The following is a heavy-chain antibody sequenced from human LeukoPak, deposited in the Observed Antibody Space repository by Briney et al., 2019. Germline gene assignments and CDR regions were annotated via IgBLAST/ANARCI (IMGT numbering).Heavy chain of an antibody. Sequence: GASVKVSCKASGYTFTSYGISWVRQAPGQGLVWMGWISAYNGNTNYAQKLQGRVTMTTDTSTSTAYMELRSLRSDDTAVYYCARYDSSGWIGVFDYWGQGTLVTVSS. CDR2: ISAYNGNT. D-gene: IGHD6-19*01. CDR3: ARYDSSGWIGVFDY. V-gene: IGHV1-18*01. CDR1: GYTFTSYG. J-gene: IGHJ4*02.